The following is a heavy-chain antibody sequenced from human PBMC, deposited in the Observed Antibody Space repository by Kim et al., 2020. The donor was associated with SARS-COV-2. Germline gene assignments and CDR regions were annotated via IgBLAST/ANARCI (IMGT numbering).Heavy chain of an antibody. J-gene: IGHJ5*02. CDR1: GDTISRDGYY. CDR3: ARTIERSSGSYWFDP. D-gene: IGHD3-10*01. Sequence: SETLSLTCSVSGDTISRDGYYWSWIRQHPVRGLEWIAYISNTGAAYYQSSLKGRLSLSVDTSRNLVSLKLTSVTAADTALYYCARTIERSSGSYWFDPWGRGTLVTVSS. CDR2: ISNTGAA. V-gene: IGHV4-31*03.